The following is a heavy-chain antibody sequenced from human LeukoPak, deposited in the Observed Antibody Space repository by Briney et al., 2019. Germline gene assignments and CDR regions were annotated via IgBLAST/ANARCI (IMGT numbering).Heavy chain of an antibody. CDR3: ANRDGYLPYNFDY. J-gene: IGHJ4*02. V-gene: IGHV3-23*01. D-gene: IGHD5-24*01. CDR2: ISGSGGST. CDR1: GCTFSSYA. Sequence: GGSLPLSCAASGCTFSSYAMSWVRQAPGKGREWVSAISGSGGSTYYADSVKGRFTISRDNSKNTLYLQMNSLRAEDTAVYYCANRDGYLPYNFDYWGQGTLVTVSS.